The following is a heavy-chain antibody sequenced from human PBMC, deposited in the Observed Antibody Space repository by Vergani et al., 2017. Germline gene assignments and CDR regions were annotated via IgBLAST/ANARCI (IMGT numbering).Heavy chain of an antibody. D-gene: IGHD4-17*01. CDR3: ARVPAYERDYGDYGEGYYGMDV. V-gene: IGHV3-11*04. CDR2: ISSSGSTI. Sequence: QVQLVESGGGLVKPGGSLRLSCAASGFTFSDYYMSWIRQAPGKGLEWVSYISSSGSTIYYADSVKGRFTISRDNAKNSLYLQMNSLRAEDTAVYYCARVPAYERDYGDYGEGYYGMDVWGQGTTVTVSS. J-gene: IGHJ6*02. CDR1: GFTFSDYY.